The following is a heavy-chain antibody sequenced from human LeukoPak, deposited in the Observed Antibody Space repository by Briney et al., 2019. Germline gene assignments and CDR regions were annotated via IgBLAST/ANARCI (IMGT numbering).Heavy chain of an antibody. CDR2: IQTDGSDK. V-gene: IGHV3-30*02. CDR1: GINFGASG. J-gene: IGHJ4*02. CDR3: AREGGTVVVGRFDY. Sequence: PGGSLRLSCAASGINFGASGMHWVRQAPGMGLEWVTFIQTDGSDKRYAASVAGRFTISRDDSKNTVYLHMNSLRPDDSALYHCAREGGTVVVGRFDYWGQGTLVTVSS. D-gene: IGHD2-2*01.